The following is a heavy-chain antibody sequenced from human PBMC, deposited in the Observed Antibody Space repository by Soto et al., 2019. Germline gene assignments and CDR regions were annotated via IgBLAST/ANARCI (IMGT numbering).Heavy chain of an antibody. Sequence: SETLSLTCTVSGGPISIRSHYWGWIRQPPGKGLEWIATIYYDGSTNYNPSLKSRVTISVDASKNQFSLNMTSVTAADTAVYYCARGTAILFYYFDYWGQGSLVTVSS. CDR3: ARGTAILFYYFDY. CDR2: IYYDGST. CDR1: GGPISIRSHY. D-gene: IGHD5-18*01. V-gene: IGHV4-39*07. J-gene: IGHJ4*02.